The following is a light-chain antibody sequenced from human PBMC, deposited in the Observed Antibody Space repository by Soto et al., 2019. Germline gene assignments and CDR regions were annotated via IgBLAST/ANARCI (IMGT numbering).Light chain of an antibody. Sequence: EIVMTQSPGTLSLSPGERATLFCGASQRVSRNFLAWYQQKPGQAPRLLIYCASNRTTAIPDRFSGSGSGTDFTLTISRLESEDFAVYYCQQFGSSSYTFGQGTKLDIK. J-gene: IGKJ2*01. CDR2: CAS. CDR1: QRVSRNF. CDR3: QQFGSSSYT. V-gene: IGKV3-20*01.